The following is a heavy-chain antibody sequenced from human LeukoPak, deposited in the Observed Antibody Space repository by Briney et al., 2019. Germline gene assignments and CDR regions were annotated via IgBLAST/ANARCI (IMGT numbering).Heavy chain of an antibody. CDR2: ISYDRTYK. CDR3: ANSLTGYIPYFQH. Sequence: PGGSLRLSCAASGFTFSSFGMHWVRQAPGKGLEGLAVISYDRTYKFYVDSVQGRFTISRDNSRNTLYLQMNSLTAEDTAVYYCANSLTGYIPYFQHWGQGTLVTVSS. D-gene: IGHD3-9*01. CDR1: GFTFSSFG. V-gene: IGHV3-30*18. J-gene: IGHJ1*01.